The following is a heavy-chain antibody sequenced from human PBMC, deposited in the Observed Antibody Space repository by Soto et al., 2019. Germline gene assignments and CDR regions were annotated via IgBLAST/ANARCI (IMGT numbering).Heavy chain of an antibody. D-gene: IGHD3-3*02. CDR2: IFANGHT. J-gene: IGHJ5*02. CDR3: VASLAAFGLNWLDP. Sequence: LSLTCIVSGGSISEKYWNWVRQPPGKGLEWIGLIFANGHTDYNPSLKSRVTMSVDASKNQFSLRLISMTAADTAVYYCVASLAAFGLNWLDPWGRGTLVTVSS. CDR1: GGSISEKY. V-gene: IGHV4-4*07.